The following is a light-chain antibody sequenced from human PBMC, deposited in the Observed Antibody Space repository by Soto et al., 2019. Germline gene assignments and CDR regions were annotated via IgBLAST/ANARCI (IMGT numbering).Light chain of an antibody. J-gene: IGLJ3*02. CDR3: CSYPGSHTWV. CDR1: SSDVGNYNY. V-gene: IGLV2-11*01. CDR2: DVT. Sequence: QSALTQPRSVSGSPGQSVTISCTGTSSDVGNYNYVSWYQQHPGKAPKVMIYDVTKRPSGVPDRFSGSESGITASLTISGLQADDEADYYCCSYPGSHTWVFGGGTKLTVL.